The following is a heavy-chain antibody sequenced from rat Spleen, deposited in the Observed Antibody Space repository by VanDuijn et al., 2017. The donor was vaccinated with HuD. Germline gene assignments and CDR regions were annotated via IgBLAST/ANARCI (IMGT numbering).Heavy chain of an antibody. V-gene: IGHV5-31*01. CDR1: GFTFNNYW. CDR2: ITNTGGST. Sequence: EVQLVESGGGLVQPGRSLKLSCVASGFTFNNYWMTWIRQAPGKGLEWVASITNTGGSTYYPDSVKGRFTISRDNAKSTLYLQMNSLWSEDTATYYCTRDDDGSYSHLPLFDYWGQGVMVTVSS. J-gene: IGHJ2*01. CDR3: TRDDDGSYSHLPLFDY. D-gene: IGHD1-12*02.